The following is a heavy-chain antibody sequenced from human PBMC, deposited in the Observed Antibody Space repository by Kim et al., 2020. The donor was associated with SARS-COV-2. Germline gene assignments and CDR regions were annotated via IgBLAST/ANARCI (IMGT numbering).Heavy chain of an antibody. CDR2: IYYSGST. Sequence: SETLSLTCTVSGGSISSSSYYWGWIRQPPGKGLEWIGSIYYSGSTYYNPSLKSRVTISVDTSKNQFSLKLSSVTAADTAVYYCARHEGGVGHFDWLLLESNFDYWGQGTLVTVSS. D-gene: IGHD3-9*01. J-gene: IGHJ4*02. CDR1: GGSISSSSYY. V-gene: IGHV4-39*01. CDR3: ARHEGGVGHFDWLLLESNFDY.